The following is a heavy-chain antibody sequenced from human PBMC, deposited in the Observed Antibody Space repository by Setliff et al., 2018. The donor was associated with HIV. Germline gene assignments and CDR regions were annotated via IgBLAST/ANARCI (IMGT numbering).Heavy chain of an antibody. Sequence: SETLSLTCTVSGYPISSGYYWGWIRQPPGKGLEWIGSIYHNGTTYYNPSLKSRVTISVDTSKNQFSLKLSSLTAADTAVYYCARGRTQWPNYNYFDPWGLGTLVTVSS. CDR2: IYHNGTT. CDR1: GYPISSGYY. CDR3: ARGRTQWPNYNYFDP. D-gene: IGHD6-19*01. J-gene: IGHJ5*02. V-gene: IGHV4-38-2*02.